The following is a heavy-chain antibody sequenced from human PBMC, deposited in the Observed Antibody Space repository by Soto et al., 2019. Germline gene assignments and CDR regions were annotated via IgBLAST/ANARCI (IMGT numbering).Heavy chain of an antibody. D-gene: IGHD3-22*01. CDR3: SRGCHYYESLI. CDR2: ISFPGDT. V-gene: IGHV4-61*08. Sequence: QVQLQESGPGLVKPSATLSLTCGVFGGSVSSGAYDWTWTRQAPGKGLEWIGYISFPGDTTYNPSLRSRVAIAVDTSKNQCSLRLVSATAVDTDFFYCSRGCHYYESLIWGGGMLVTVSP. CDR1: GGSVSSGAYD. J-gene: IGHJ4*02.